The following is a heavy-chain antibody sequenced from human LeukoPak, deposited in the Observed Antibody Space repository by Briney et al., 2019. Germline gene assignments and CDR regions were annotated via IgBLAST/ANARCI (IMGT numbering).Heavy chain of an antibody. CDR2: IRSKANSYAT. V-gene: IGHV3-73*01. CDR1: GFTFSRYA. Sequence: GGSLRLSCAASGFTFSRYAMSWVRQASGKGLEWVGRIRSKANSYATAYAASVKGRFTISRDDSKNTAYLQMNSLKTEDTAVYYCTRGRRGTYYYDSSGAFDIWGQGTMVTVSS. CDR3: TRGRRGTYYYDSSGAFDI. J-gene: IGHJ3*02. D-gene: IGHD3-22*01.